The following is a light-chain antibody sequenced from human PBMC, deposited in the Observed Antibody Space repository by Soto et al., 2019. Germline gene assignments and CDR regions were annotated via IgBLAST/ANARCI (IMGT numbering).Light chain of an antibody. CDR1: SSDVGGYNY. J-gene: IGLJ3*02. CDR2: EVS. Sequence: QSALTQPPSASGSPGQSVTISCTGTSSDVGGYNYVSWYQQHPGKAPKLMIYEVSERPSGVPDRFSGSKSSNTASLTVSGLQAEDEADYYCSSYTSTTRVFGGGTKLTVL. CDR3: SSYTSTTRV. V-gene: IGLV2-8*01.